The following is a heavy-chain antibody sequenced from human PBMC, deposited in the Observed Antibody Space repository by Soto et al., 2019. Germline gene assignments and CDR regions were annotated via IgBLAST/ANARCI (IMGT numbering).Heavy chain of an antibody. CDR2: IDWDDDK. Sequence: SGPTLVNPTQTLTLTCSFSGFSLSTSGMCVSWIRQPPGKALEWLALIDWDDDKYYSTSLKTRLTISKDTSKNQVVLTMTNMDPVDTATYYCARITMVRGVIMDWFDPWGQGTLVTVSS. CDR1: GFSLSTSGMC. CDR3: ARITMVRGVIMDWFDP. D-gene: IGHD3-10*01. J-gene: IGHJ5*02. V-gene: IGHV2-70*01.